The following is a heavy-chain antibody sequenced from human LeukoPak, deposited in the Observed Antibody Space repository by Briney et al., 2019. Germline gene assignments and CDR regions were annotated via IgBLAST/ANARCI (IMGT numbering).Heavy chain of an antibody. J-gene: IGHJ4*02. CDR3: ARDALGWYYFDY. D-gene: IGHD6-19*01. CDR2: ISTSSSTI. CDR1: GFTFSSYG. Sequence: GGSLRLSCAASGFTFSSYGMHWVRQAPGKGLEWISSISTSSSTIHYADSVKGRFTISRDNAKNSLYLQMNSLRAEDTAMYYCARDALGWYYFDYWGQGTLVTVSS. V-gene: IGHV3-48*04.